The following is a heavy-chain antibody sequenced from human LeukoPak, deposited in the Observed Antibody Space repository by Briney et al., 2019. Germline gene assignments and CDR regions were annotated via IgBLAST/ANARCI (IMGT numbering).Heavy chain of an antibody. Sequence: GGSLRLSCAASGFTFSSYWMHWVRQAPRKGLVWVSRINSDGSSTSYADSVKGRFTISRGNAKNTLYLQMNSLRAEDTAVYYCARGYSGSSGWYGDYYYYGMDVWGKGTTVTVSS. J-gene: IGHJ6*04. CDR2: INSDGSST. D-gene: IGHD6-19*01. V-gene: IGHV3-74*01. CDR1: GFTFSSYW. CDR3: ARGYSGSSGWYGDYYYYGMDV.